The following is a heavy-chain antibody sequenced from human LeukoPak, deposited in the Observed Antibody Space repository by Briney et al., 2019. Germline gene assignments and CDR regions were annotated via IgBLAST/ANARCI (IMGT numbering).Heavy chain of an antibody. CDR1: GDSVSSNSAA. D-gene: IGHD3-22*01. V-gene: IGHV6-1*01. J-gene: IGHJ4*02. CDR2: TYYRSKWYN. CDR3: ARSYYYDSSGYPDFDY. Sequence: SQTLSLTCAISGDSVSSNSAAWNWIRQSPSRGLEWLGRTYYRSKWYNDYAVSVESRITINPDTSKNQFSLQLNSVTPEDTAVYYCARSYYYDSSGYPDFDYWGQGTLVTVSS.